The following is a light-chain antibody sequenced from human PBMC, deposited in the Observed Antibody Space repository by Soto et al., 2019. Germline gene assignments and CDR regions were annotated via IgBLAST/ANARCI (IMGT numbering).Light chain of an antibody. V-gene: IGKV3-11*01. CDR1: QSVSSN. Sequence: EIVITQSPAPLPVSPGESAPLSFRSRQSVSSNLAWHQQKPGQAPRLLIYDASYRATDIPPRFSGSGSGTDFTLTISSLEPEDFAVYYCQQRRSWPPTITFGQGTRLEIK. CDR2: DAS. J-gene: IGKJ5*01. CDR3: QQRRSWPPTIT.